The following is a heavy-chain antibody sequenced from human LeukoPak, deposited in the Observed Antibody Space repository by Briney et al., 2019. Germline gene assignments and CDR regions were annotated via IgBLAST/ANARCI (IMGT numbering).Heavy chain of an antibody. D-gene: IGHD4/OR15-4a*01. CDR3: ARRRLFLAHAFDI. CDR1: GASISSSTDY. CDR2: INHIGST. Sequence: SETLSLTCTVSGASISSSTDYWGWIRQPPGKGLEWIGEINHIGSTNYNPSLKSRVTISVDTSKNQFSLKLTSVTVADTAVYYCARRRLFLAHAFDIWGQGTMVTVSS. V-gene: IGHV4-39*07. J-gene: IGHJ3*02.